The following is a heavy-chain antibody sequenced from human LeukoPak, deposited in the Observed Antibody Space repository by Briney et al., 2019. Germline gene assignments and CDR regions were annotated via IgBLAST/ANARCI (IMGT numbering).Heavy chain of an antibody. CDR1: GGSIGSYY. Sequence: PSETLSLTCTVSGGSIGSYYWSWIRQPPGKGLEWIGSIYYTGSTNYNPSLKSRVTISLDTSNHQFSLKLTSVTVADTAVYYCERRRAQHDYWGQGTLVTVSS. CDR2: IYYTGST. J-gene: IGHJ4*02. D-gene: IGHD1-1*01. CDR3: ERRRAQHDY. V-gene: IGHV4-59*01.